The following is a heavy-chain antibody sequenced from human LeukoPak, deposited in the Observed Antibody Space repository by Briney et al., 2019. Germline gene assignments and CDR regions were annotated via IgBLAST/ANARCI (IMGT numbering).Heavy chain of an antibody. V-gene: IGHV1-2*02. J-gene: IGHJ6*03. D-gene: IGHD2-21*01. CDR1: GYTFIAYY. CDR2: GNPNSGGT. Sequence: ASGKVSWKASGYTFIAYYMHWGRQAPGQGVGGMGWGNPNSGGTNYAQKFQGRVTMTRDTSISTVYMELSRLRSDDTAVYYCARQAYCGGDCYYYYMDVWGKGTTVTVSS. CDR3: ARQAYCGGDCYYYYMDV.